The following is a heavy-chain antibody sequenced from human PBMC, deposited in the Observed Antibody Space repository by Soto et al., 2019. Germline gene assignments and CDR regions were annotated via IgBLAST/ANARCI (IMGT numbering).Heavy chain of an antibody. Sequence: EVQLLESGGGLVQPGGSLRLSCAASGFTFSGYAMSWVRQAPGKGLEWVSAICGSGGSTYYADSVKGRFTISRDNSKNPVYLRMSSLRAEDTAVYYCAKDGLDYFDWLFLADAFDIWGQGAMVTVSS. J-gene: IGHJ3*02. CDR2: ICGSGGST. CDR3: AKDGLDYFDWLFLADAFDI. D-gene: IGHD3-9*01. V-gene: IGHV3-23*01. CDR1: GFTFSGYA.